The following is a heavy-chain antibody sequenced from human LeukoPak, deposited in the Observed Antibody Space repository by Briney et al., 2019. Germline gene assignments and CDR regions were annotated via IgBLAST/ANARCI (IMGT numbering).Heavy chain of an antibody. V-gene: IGHV3-48*02. J-gene: IGHJ4*02. D-gene: IGHD1-26*01. Sequence: GGSLRLSCAASGFTFSSYAMTWVRQAPGKGPEWVSYISGSSRTIYYADSVKGRFTISRDNAKNSLYLQMNSLRDEDTAVYYCARNEWADYWGQGTLVTVSS. CDR2: ISGSSRTI. CDR3: ARNEWADY. CDR1: GFTFSSYA.